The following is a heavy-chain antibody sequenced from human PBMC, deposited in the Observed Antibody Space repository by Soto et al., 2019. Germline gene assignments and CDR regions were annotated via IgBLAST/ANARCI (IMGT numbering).Heavy chain of an antibody. J-gene: IGHJ4*02. V-gene: IGHV4-61*01. CDR1: GGSVSSSSDY. CDR2: VHHKGST. Sequence: PSETLSLTCSVSGGSVSSSSDYWSWFRQPPGKGLEWIGYVHHKGSTSYNASLKDRLTISVNTSKNQFSLKLDSVTAADTAMHYCARGGGHCINTNCFTYFFDYWGQGALVTVFS. CDR3: ARGGGHCINTNCFTYFFDY. D-gene: IGHD2-2*01.